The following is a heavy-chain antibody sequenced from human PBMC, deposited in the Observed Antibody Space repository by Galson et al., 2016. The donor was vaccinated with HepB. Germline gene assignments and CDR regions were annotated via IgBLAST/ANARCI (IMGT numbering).Heavy chain of an antibody. Sequence: PALVKPTQTLTLTCTFSGFSLSTSGMCVSWIRQPPGKALEWLARIDWDDDKYYSTSLKTRLTISKDTSKNQVVLTMTNMDPVDTATYYCARRSGYDLDGAFDIWGQGTMVTVSS. CDR1: GFSLSTSGMC. V-gene: IGHV2-70*11. D-gene: IGHD5-12*01. CDR2: IDWDDDK. CDR3: ARRSGYDLDGAFDI. J-gene: IGHJ3*02.